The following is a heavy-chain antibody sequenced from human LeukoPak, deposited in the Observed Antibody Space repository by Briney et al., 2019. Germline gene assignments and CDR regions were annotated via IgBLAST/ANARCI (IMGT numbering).Heavy chain of an antibody. J-gene: IGHJ4*02. CDR2: IHYSGTT. V-gene: IGHV4-59*01. CDR1: GGSISTYY. Sequence: PSETLSLTCTVSGGSISTYYWSWIRQPPGKGLEWIAYIHYSGTTNYNPSLKSRVTISVDTSRNQFSLRLSSVTAADTAVYFCARDFYLDGHHYFEYWGQGTLVTVSS. D-gene: IGHD5-24*01. CDR3: ARDFYLDGHHYFEY.